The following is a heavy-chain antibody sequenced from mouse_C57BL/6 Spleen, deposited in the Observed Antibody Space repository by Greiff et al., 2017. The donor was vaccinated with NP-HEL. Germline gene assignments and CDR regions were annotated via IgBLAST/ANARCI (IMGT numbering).Heavy chain of an antibody. CDR2: IGPGSGST. D-gene: IGHD2-3*01. J-gene: IGHJ1*03. Sequence: QVQLQQSGAELVKPGASVKISCKASGYTFTDYYINWVKQRPGQGLEWIGKIGPGSGSTDYNEKFKGKATLTADKSSSTAYMPLSSLTSEDSAVDFCARRDDGYYYWYFDVWGTGTTVTVSS. CDR3: ARRDDGYYYWYFDV. V-gene: IGHV1-77*01. CDR1: GYTFTDYY.